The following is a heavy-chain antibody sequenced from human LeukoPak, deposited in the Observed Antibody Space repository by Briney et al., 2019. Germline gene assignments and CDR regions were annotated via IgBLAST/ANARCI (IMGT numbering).Heavy chain of an antibody. V-gene: IGHV3-7*01. J-gene: IGHJ4*02. CDR3: ARDLDWETY. CDR1: GFTFSSYE. Sequence: QPGGSLRLSCAASGFTFSSYEMNWVRQAPGKGLEWVANIKTDGSQIYYVDSVKGRFTISRDNAKNSLYLQMNSLRAEDTAVYYCARDLDWETYWGQGTLVSVSS. D-gene: IGHD1-26*01. CDR2: IKTDGSQI.